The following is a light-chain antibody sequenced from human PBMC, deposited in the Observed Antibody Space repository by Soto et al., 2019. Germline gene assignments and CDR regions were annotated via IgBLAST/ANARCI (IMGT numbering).Light chain of an antibody. V-gene: IGKV3-11*01. CDR3: QQRSNWPPT. Sequence: EIVLTQSPATLSLSPGERATLSCRASQSVSSYLAWYQQKPGQAPRLLIYDASNRATGIPARFSGSGSGTDFTLTINSLEPEDFVVYYCQQRSNWPPTFGGGTKVEIK. CDR2: DAS. J-gene: IGKJ4*01. CDR1: QSVSSY.